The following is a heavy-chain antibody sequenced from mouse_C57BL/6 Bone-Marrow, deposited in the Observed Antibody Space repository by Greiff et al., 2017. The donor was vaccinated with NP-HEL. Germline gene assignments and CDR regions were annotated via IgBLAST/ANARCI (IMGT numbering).Heavy chain of an antibody. V-gene: IGHV7-3*01. CDR1: GFTFTDYY. CDR3: ARGVYGSNY. J-gene: IGHJ2*01. Sequence: DVKLQESGGGLVQPGGSLSLSCAASGFTFTDYYMSWVRQPPGKALEWLGFIRNKANGYTTEYSASVKGRFTISRDNSQSILYLQMNALRAEDSATYYCARGVYGSNYWGQGTTLTVSS. CDR2: IRNKANGYTT. D-gene: IGHD1-1*01.